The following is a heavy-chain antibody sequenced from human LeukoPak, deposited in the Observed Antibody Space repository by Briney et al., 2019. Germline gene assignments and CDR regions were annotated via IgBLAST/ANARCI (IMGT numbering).Heavy chain of an antibody. CDR1: GFTFSSYA. CDR3: ARDLRGSDAYYFDY. D-gene: IGHD3-10*01. V-gene: IGHV3-66*02. J-gene: IGHJ4*02. Sequence: GGSLRLSCAASGFTFSSYAMSWVRQAPGKGLEWVSVIYSGGSTYYADSVKGRFTISRDNSKNTLYLQMNSLRGEDTAVYYCARDLRGSDAYYFDYWGQGTLVTVSS. CDR2: IYSGGST.